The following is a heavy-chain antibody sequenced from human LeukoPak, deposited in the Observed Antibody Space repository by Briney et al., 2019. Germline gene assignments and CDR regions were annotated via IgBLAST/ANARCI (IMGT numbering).Heavy chain of an antibody. J-gene: IGHJ4*02. CDR1: GGSISSYH. Sequence: SETLSLTCTVSGGSISSYHWSWMRQPPGKGLEWFGYIYYSGSTNYNPSLKSRVTISVDTSKNQFSLKLSSVTAADTAVYYCARRGYSSGWYYFDYWGQGTLVTVSS. CDR3: ARRGYSSGWYYFDY. V-gene: IGHV4-59*08. D-gene: IGHD6-19*01. CDR2: IYYSGST.